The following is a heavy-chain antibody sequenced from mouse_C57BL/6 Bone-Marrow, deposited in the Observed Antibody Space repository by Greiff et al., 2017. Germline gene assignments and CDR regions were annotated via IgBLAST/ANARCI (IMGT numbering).Heavy chain of an antibody. CDR2: IDPSDSYT. CDR1: GYTFTSYW. CDR3: ASGLLCYAMDY. D-gene: IGHD2-1*01. V-gene: IGHV1-69*01. Sequence: QVQLQQSGAELVMPGASVKLSCKASGYTFTSYWMHWVKQRPGQGLEWIGEIDPSDSYTNYNQKFKGKSTLTVDKSSSTAYMQLSSLTSEDSAVYYCASGLLCYAMDYWGQGTSVTVSS. J-gene: IGHJ4*01.